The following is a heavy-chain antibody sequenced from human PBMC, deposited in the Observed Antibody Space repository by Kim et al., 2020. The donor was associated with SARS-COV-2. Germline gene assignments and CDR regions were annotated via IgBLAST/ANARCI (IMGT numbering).Heavy chain of an antibody. CDR1: GYTFTSYA. CDR3: ARDLGRLTMVRGPHWGAFDY. CDR2: INAGNGNT. Sequence: ASVKVSCKASGYTFTSYAMHWVRQAPGQRLEWMGWINAGNGNTKYSQKFQGRVTITRDTSASTAYMELSSLRSEDTAVYYCARDLGRLTMVRGPHWGAFDYWGQGTLVTVSS. J-gene: IGHJ4*02. V-gene: IGHV1-3*01. D-gene: IGHD3-10*01.